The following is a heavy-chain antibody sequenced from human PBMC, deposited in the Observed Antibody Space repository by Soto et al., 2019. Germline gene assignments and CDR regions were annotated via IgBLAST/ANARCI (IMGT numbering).Heavy chain of an antibody. CDR3: ARRGKAGSTGYYYGMDV. D-gene: IGHD6-13*01. J-gene: IGHJ6*02. CDR1: GYSFTSYW. CDR2: IDPSDSYT. V-gene: IGHV5-10-1*01. Sequence: ESLTISGKGSGYSFTSYWISWVRQMPGKGLEWMGRIDPSDSYTNYSPSFQGHVTISADKSISTAYLQWSSLKASDTAMYYCARRGKAGSTGYYYGMDVWGQGTTVTVSS.